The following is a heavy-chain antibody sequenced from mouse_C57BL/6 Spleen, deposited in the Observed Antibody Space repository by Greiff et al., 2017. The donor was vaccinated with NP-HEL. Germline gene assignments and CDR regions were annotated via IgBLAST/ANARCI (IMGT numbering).Heavy chain of an antibody. CDR3: TTGNYGRSDRYFEV. V-gene: IGHV14-4*01. J-gene: IGHJ1*03. D-gene: IGHD1-1*01. CDR1: GFNIKDDY. Sequence: VQLQQSGAELVRPGASVKLSCTASGFNIKDDYMHWVKQRPEQGLEWIGWIDPENGDTEYASKFQGKVTITADTSSNTAYLQLSSLTSEDTAVYYCTTGNYGRSDRYFEVWGTGTTVTVSS. CDR2: IDPENGDT.